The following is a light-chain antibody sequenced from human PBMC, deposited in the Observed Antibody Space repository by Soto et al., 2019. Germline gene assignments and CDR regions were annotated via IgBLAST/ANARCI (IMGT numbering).Light chain of an antibody. CDR1: QSVSSY. CDR3: QQRSNWPPWT. J-gene: IGKJ1*01. V-gene: IGKV3-11*01. Sequence: EIVLTQSPATLSLSPGERATLSCRASQSVSSYLAWYQQKPGQAPKLLIYDASNRATGIPARFSGSGSGTDFILTISSLEPEDVAVYYCQQRSNWPPWTFGQGTKVEIK. CDR2: DAS.